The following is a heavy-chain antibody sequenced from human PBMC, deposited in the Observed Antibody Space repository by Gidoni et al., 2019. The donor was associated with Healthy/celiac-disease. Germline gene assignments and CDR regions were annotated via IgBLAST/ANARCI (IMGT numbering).Heavy chain of an antibody. D-gene: IGHD2-2*02. CDR3: ARGSVGYCSSTSCYTFDY. V-gene: IGHV1-69*06. CDR2: IIPIFGTA. CDR1: GGTFSSYA. J-gene: IGHJ4*02. Sequence: QVQLVQSGAEVKKPGSSVKVSCKASGGTFSSYAISWVRQAPGQGLEWMGGIIPIFGTANYAQKFQGRVTITADKSTSTAYMELSSLRSEDTAVYYCARGSVGYCSSTSCYTFDYWGQGTLVTVSS.